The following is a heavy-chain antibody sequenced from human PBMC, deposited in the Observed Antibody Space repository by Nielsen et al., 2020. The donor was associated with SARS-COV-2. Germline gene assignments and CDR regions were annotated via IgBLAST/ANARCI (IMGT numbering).Heavy chain of an antibody. V-gene: IGHV3-33*08. J-gene: IGHJ3*02. CDR3: ARDFGFNVLAGDAATFGI. CDR1: EIAFSSYG. D-gene: IGHD3-16*01. Sequence: GGSLRLSCVASEIAFSSYGMHWVRQAPGKGLEWVAVIWYDGSNKYYADSVKGRFTISRDNSKNTLYLQMNSLRAEDTAVYYCARDFGFNVLAGDAATFGIWGQGTMVTVSS. CDR2: IWYDGSNK.